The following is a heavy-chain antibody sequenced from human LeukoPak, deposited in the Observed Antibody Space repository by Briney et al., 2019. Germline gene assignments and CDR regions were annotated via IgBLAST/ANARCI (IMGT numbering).Heavy chain of an antibody. Sequence: PSATLSLTCTVSGGSISSYYWSWIRQPPGKGLEWMGYIYYSGSNNYNPSLKSRVTISVDTSKNQFSLKLSSVTAADTAVYYCARVDSSGYYYKVDYWGQGTLVTDPS. CDR3: ARVDSSGYYYKVDY. CDR1: GGSISSYY. D-gene: IGHD3-22*01. J-gene: IGHJ4*02. V-gene: IGHV4-59*01. CDR2: IYYSGSN.